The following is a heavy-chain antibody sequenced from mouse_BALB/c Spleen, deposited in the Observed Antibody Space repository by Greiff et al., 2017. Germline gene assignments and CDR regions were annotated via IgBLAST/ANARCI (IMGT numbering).Heavy chain of an antibody. Sequence: DVMLVESGGGLVQPGGSRKLSCAASGFTFSSFGMHWVRQAPEKGLEWVAYISSGSSTIYYADTVKGRFTISRDNPKNTLFLQMTSLRSEDTAMYYCARRDAMDYWGQGTSVTVSS. CDR2: ISSGSSTI. CDR1: GFTFSSFG. J-gene: IGHJ4*01. CDR3: ARRDAMDY. V-gene: IGHV5-17*02.